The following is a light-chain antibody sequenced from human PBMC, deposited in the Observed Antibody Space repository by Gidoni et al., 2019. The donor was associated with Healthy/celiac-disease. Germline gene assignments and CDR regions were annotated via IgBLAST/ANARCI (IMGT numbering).Light chain of an antibody. CDR1: KFGDKY. CDR2: QES. V-gene: IGLV3-1*01. Sequence: YDLTHPPSVSVCPGQTARITCAGDKFGDKYACWYQQKPGQSPVLVIYQESKRPPGIAERFSGSNSGNTATLTISGTQAMDEADYYCQAWDSSTAVVFGGGTKLTVL. J-gene: IGLJ2*01. CDR3: QAWDSSTAVV.